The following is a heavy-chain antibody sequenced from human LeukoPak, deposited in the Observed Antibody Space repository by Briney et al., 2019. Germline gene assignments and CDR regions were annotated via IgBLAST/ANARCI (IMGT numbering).Heavy chain of an antibody. CDR3: ARDGRGLRYSYGYEFYWFDP. J-gene: IGHJ5*02. CDR2: IYTSGST. D-gene: IGHD5-18*01. CDR1: GGSISSCY. V-gene: IGHV4-4*07. Sequence: SETLSLTCTVSGGSISSCYWSWIRQPAGKGLEWIGRIYTSGSTNYNPSLKSRVTMSVDTSKNQFSLKLSSVTAADTAVYYCARDGRGLRYSYGYEFYWFDPWGQGTLVTVSS.